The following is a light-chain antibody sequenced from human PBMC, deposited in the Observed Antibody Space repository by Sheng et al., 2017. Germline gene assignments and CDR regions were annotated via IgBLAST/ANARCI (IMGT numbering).Light chain of an antibody. Sequence: EIVLTQSPGTLSLSPVQTATLSCRASQAINKNYLAWYQHKPGQPPRRLIYGASDRVTGIPDRFSGSGSGTDFTLTISRLEPEDFAVYYCQQYGSSPQTFGQGTRVDIK. CDR2: GAS. J-gene: IGKJ1*01. CDR1: QAINKNY. CDR3: QQYGSSPQT. V-gene: IGKV3-20*01.